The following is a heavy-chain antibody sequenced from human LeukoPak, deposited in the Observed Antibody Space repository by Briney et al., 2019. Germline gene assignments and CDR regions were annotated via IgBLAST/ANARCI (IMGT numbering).Heavy chain of an antibody. V-gene: IGHV4-39*01. J-gene: IGHJ3*02. CDR3: ARLWGSPYAFDI. Sequence: SETLSLTCTVSGGSISSSSSYWGWIRQPPGKGLEWIGSIYYSGSTCYHPSLKSRVTISVDTSKNQFSLRLSSVTAADTAVYYCARLWGSPYAFDIWGQGTMVTVSS. CDR1: GGSISSSSSY. CDR2: IYYSGST. D-gene: IGHD3-16*01.